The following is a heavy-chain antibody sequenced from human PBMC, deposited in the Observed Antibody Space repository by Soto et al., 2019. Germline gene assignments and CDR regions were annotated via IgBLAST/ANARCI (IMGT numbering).Heavy chain of an antibody. CDR3: ARDGGGNYVHDAFDS. J-gene: IGHJ3*02. CDR1: GYSFTSYW. V-gene: IGHV5-51*01. D-gene: IGHD4-4*01. CDR2: IYPGDSDT. Sequence: PGESLKISCKGSGYSFTSYWIGWVRQMPGKGLEWMGIIYPGDSDTRYSPSFQGQVTISADKSISTAYLQWSSLKASDTAMYYCARDGGGNYVHDAFDSWGQGTMVTVSS.